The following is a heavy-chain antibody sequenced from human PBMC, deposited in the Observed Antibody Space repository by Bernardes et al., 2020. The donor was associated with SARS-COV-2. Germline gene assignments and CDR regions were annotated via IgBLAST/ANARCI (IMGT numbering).Heavy chain of an antibody. CDR1: GFIFSPYS. Sequence: GGCLRLSCAASGFIFSPYSMNWVRPAPGKGLEWVSYISTSSGTIYYADSVKGRFTISRDNAKNSLFLQMNSLRAEDTAVYYCARAGPRYSSGSSDYWGQGTLVTVSS. CDR3: ARAGPRYSSGSSDY. D-gene: IGHD6-19*01. J-gene: IGHJ4*02. CDR2: ISTSSGTI. V-gene: IGHV3-48*01.